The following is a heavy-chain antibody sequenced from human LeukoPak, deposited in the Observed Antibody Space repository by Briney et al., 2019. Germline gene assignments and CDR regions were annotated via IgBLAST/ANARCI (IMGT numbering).Heavy chain of an antibody. CDR3: AKGGQNFDFWRFDY. J-gene: IGHJ4*02. Sequence: GGPLRLSCTVSGLRFSTNAMSWVRQAPGKGLEWVSSISGSGGSTYYADSVKGRFTVSRDNSKNTVYLELNSLRAEDRAIYFCAKGGQNFDFWRFDYWGQGTLVTVSP. CDR2: ISGSGGST. V-gene: IGHV3-23*01. CDR1: GLRFSTNA. D-gene: IGHD3-3*01.